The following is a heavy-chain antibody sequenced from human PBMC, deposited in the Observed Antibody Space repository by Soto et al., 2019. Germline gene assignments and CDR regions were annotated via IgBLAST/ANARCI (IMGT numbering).Heavy chain of an antibody. D-gene: IGHD2-2*01. CDR2: IYYSGST. CDR3: ARHGGYCSSTSCDYYGMDV. V-gene: IGHV4-39*01. Sequence: LSLTCTVSGGSISSSSYYWGWIRQPPGKGLEWIGSIYYSGSTYYNPSLKSRVTISVDTSKNQFSLKLSSVTAADTAVYYCARHGGYCSSTSCDYYGMDVWGQGTTVTVSS. J-gene: IGHJ6*02. CDR1: GGSISSSSYY.